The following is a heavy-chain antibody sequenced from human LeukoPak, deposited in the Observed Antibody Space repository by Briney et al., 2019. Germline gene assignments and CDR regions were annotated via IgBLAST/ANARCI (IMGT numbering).Heavy chain of an antibody. V-gene: IGHV4-4*02. CDR1: GGSVISTNW. Sequence: SETLPLTCGVSGGSVISTNWWTWVRQPPGKGLEWIGEVHLDGRTNYNPSLESRLTISVDLSENHVSLKLTSVTAADTAVYYCAREGGFYRPLDYSGQGTLVTVSS. J-gene: IGHJ4*02. D-gene: IGHD3-3*01. CDR3: AREGGFYRPLDY. CDR2: VHLDGRT.